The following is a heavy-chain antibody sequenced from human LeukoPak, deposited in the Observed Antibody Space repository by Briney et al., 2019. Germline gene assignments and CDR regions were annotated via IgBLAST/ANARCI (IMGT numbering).Heavy chain of an antibody. Sequence: SETLSLTCTVSGGSISSYYWSWIRQPPGKGLEWIGYIYYSGSTNYNSSLKSLITMTVDTSNNQFSLKLSPVTDEDTAPYCCARERGGNSPSDGMDVWGQGTTVTVSS. CDR1: GGSISSYY. V-gene: IGHV4-59*12. CDR2: IYYSGST. CDR3: ARERGGNSPSDGMDV. J-gene: IGHJ6*02. D-gene: IGHD4-23*01.